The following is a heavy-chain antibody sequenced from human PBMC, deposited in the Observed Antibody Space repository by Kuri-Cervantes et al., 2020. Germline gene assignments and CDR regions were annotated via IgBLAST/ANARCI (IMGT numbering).Heavy chain of an antibody. CDR1: GASITTYY. D-gene: IGHD3-10*01. V-gene: IGHV4-4*07. Sequence: SETLSLTCSVSGASITTYYWSWIRQSAGMGLEWLGRISSTGTTNHNPSLESRVTMSIDKSKSHFSLNLTSVTAADTAIYYCARDFGSGYAFDIWGQGTLVTVSS. CDR3: ARDFGSGYAFDI. J-gene: IGHJ3*02. CDR2: ISSTGTT.